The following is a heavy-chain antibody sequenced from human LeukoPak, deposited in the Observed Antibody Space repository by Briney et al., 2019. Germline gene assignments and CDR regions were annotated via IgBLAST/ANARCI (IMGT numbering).Heavy chain of an antibody. Sequence: PSETLSLTCTVSGGSISSYYWSWIRQPPGKGLEWIGYIYTSGSTNYNPSLKSRVTISVDTSKNQFSLKLGSVTAADTAVYYCARLPGVTIFGVVIFDAFDIWGQGTMVTVSS. CDR2: IYTSGST. CDR3: ARLPGVTIFGVVIFDAFDI. J-gene: IGHJ3*02. D-gene: IGHD3-3*01. V-gene: IGHV4-4*09. CDR1: GGSISSYY.